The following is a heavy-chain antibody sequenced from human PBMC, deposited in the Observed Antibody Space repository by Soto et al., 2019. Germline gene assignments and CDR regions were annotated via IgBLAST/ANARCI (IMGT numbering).Heavy chain of an antibody. D-gene: IGHD6-6*01. V-gene: IGHV1-69*01. CDR1: GGTFSSYA. J-gene: IGHJ6*02. CDR3: ARDLSYSSSSPYYYGMDV. Sequence: SGRVDCKASGGTFSSYAISWVRQAPGQGLEWMGGIIPIFGTANYAQKFQGRVTITADESTSTAYMELSSLRSEDTAVYYCARDLSYSSSSPYYYGMDVWGQGTTVTVSS. CDR2: IIPIFGTA.